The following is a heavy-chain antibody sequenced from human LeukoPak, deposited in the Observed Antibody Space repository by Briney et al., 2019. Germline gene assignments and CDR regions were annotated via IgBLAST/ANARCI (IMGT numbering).Heavy chain of an antibody. CDR3: ARDINTSGWSLMDYYYYMDV. V-gene: IGHV7-4-1*02. Sequence: GASVKVSCKASGYTFTSYAMNWVRQAPGQGLEWMGWINTNTGNPTYAQGFTGRFVFSLDTSVSTAYLQISSLKAEDTAVYYCARDINTSGWSLMDYYYYMDVWGKGTTVTVSS. J-gene: IGHJ6*03. D-gene: IGHD6-19*01. CDR2: INTNTGNP. CDR1: GYTFTSYA.